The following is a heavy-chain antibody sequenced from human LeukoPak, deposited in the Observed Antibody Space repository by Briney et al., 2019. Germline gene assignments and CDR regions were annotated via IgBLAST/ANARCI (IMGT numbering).Heavy chain of an antibody. CDR1: GFTFRGNG. V-gene: IGHV3-33*01. CDR3: ARDQGTSVTAMVGGHFDY. J-gene: IGHJ4*02. CDR2: IWYDGSNR. Sequence: GGPLRLSCAASGFTFRGNGMHWVRQAPGKGLEWVAIIWYDGSNRYYADSVKGRFTISRDNSKNTLFLQMNSLTAGDTAVYYCARDQGTSVTAMVGGHFDYWGPGTLVTVSS. D-gene: IGHD4-17*01.